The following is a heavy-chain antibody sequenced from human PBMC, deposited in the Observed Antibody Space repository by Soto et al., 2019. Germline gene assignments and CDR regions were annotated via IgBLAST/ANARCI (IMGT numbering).Heavy chain of an antibody. V-gene: IGHV3-53*05. CDR2: MWSGGST. Sequence: SGFTVSSNNMNWVRQAPGKGLEWVSIMWSGGSTKYADSVRGRVTMTRDTSTSTVYMELSSLRSEDTAVYYCARDRRTLDFWSGFSPYYYYGMDVWGLGTTVTVSS. CDR3: ARDRRTLDFWSGFSPYYYYGMDV. CDR1: GFTVSSNN. J-gene: IGHJ6*02. D-gene: IGHD3-3*01.